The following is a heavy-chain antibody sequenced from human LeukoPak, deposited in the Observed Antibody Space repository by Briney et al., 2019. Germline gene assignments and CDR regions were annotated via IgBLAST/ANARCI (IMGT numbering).Heavy chain of an antibody. J-gene: IGHJ6*02. Sequence: GTSVKVSCKASGYTFTSYDINWVRQATGQGLEWMGWMNPNSGNTGYAQKFQGRVTMTRNTSISTAYTELSSLRSEDTAVYYCARGRGYCSGGSCYRPYYYGMDVWGQGTTVTVSS. CDR1: GYTFTSYD. CDR2: MNPNSGNT. CDR3: ARGRGYCSGGSCYRPYYYGMDV. D-gene: IGHD2-15*01. V-gene: IGHV1-8*01.